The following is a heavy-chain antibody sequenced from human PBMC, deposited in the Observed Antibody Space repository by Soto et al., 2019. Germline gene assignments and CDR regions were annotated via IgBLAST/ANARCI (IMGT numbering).Heavy chain of an antibody. D-gene: IGHD3-3*01. CDR1: GFTFSSYG. V-gene: IGHV3-33*01. CDR2: IRYGGNKI. Sequence: QVQLVESGGGVVQPGRSLRLSCAASGFTFSSYGMHWVRQAPGKGLEWVAVIRYGGNKIYYGDSVKGRFTISRDNSKNTLYLQMNSLRAEDTAVYYCARDFDYYYYGMDVWGQGTTVTVSS. J-gene: IGHJ6*02. CDR3: ARDFDYYYYGMDV.